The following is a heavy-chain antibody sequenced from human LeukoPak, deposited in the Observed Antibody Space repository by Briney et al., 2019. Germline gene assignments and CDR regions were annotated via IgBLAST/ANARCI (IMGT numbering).Heavy chain of an antibody. CDR2: ISAYNGNT. D-gene: IGHD2-15*01. CDR3: ARRRKICSGGSCYYYYYGMDV. J-gene: IGHJ6*02. V-gene: IGHV1-18*01. CDR1: GYTFTSYG. Sequence: ASVKVSCKASGYTFTSYGISWVRQAPGQGLEWMGWISAYNGNTNYAQKLQGRVTMTTDTSTSTAYMELWSLRSDDTAVYYCARRRKICSGGSCYYYYYGMDVWGQGTTVTVSS.